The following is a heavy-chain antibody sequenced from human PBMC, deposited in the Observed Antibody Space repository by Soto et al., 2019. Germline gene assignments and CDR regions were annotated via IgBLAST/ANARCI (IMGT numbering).Heavy chain of an antibody. CDR2: IDPSDSYT. Sequence: PGESLKISCKGSGYSFTSYWISWVRQMPGKGLECMGRIDPSDSYTNYSPSFQGHVTISADKSISTAYLQWSSLKASDTAMYYCARHPYYYDSSGTDAAPYYYYGMDVWGQGTTVTVSS. CDR3: ARHPYYYDSSGTDAAPYYYYGMDV. V-gene: IGHV5-10-1*01. CDR1: GYSFTSYW. D-gene: IGHD3-22*01. J-gene: IGHJ6*02.